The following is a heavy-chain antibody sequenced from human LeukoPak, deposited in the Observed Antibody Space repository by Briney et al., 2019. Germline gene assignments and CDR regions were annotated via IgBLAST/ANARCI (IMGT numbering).Heavy chain of an antibody. V-gene: IGHV3-23*01. CDR1: GFTFRSYA. D-gene: IGHD2-15*01. CDR3: AKRYCSGGSCSHFDY. CDR2: ISCSGGST. Sequence: GGSLRLSCAASGFTFRSYAMSWVRQAPGKGLEWVSAISCSGGSTYYADSVKGRFTISRDNSKNTLYLQMNSLRAEDTAVYYCAKRYCSGGSCSHFDYWGQGTLVTVSS. J-gene: IGHJ4*02.